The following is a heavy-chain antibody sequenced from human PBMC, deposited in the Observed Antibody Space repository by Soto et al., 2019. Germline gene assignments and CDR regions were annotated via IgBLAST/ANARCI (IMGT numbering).Heavy chain of an antibody. CDR2: FSGTGGYT. V-gene: IGHV3-23*01. Sequence: EVLLLESGGDLVQPGGSLRLSCAASGFTLSNYAMSWVRQAPGKGLEWVSTFSGTGGYTYYADSVKGRFTISTDDSQNTLLLHMTTLRGADTAVYYCARGQRALITYGPFDPWGQGTLVTVSS. CDR3: ARGQRALITYGPFDP. CDR1: GFTLSNYA. D-gene: IGHD4-17*01. J-gene: IGHJ5*02.